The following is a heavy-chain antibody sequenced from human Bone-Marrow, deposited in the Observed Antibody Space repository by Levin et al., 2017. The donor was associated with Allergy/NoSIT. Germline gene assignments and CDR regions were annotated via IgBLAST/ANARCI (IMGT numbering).Heavy chain of an antibody. CDR3: ARSFRREQYFDL. CDR2: IYYSGST. J-gene: IGHJ2*01. Sequence: RTSETLSLTCTVSGGSISSYYWSWIRQPPGKGLEWIGNIYYSGSTNYNPSLKSRVTISVDTSKNQFSLKLSSVTAADTAVYYCARSFRREQYFDLWGRGTLVTVSS. CDR1: GGSISSYY. V-gene: IGHV4-59*08. D-gene: IGHD1-26*01.